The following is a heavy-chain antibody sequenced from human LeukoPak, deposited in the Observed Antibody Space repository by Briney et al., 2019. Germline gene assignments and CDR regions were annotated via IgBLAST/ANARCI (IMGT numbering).Heavy chain of an antibody. CDR3: TRGGSPPEALGDAFDI. V-gene: IGHV3-74*01. CDR1: GFTFSSHW. CDR2: INGDGSGT. J-gene: IGHJ3*02. Sequence: PGGSLRLSCAASGFTFSSHWMHWVRQAPGKGLVWVSRINGDGSGTLYADSVAGRFTISRDNAKNTVFLKMNSLRAEDTAVYYCTRGGSPPEALGDAFDIWGQGKMVTVSS. D-gene: IGHD1-26*01.